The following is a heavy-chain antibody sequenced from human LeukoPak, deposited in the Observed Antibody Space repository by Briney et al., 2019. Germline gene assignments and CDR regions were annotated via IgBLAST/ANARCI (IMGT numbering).Heavy chain of an antibody. CDR1: GDSVSSKNGA. Sequence: SQTLSLTCVVSGDSVSSKNGAWNWIRQSPSRGLEWLGMTYYRPKWYNDYAESMEGRMTISQDTSKNQYTLHLNSVTPDDTAVYYCARDFGTTGWHTFDYWGQGTLVTVSS. J-gene: IGHJ4*02. D-gene: IGHD6-19*01. CDR2: TYYRPKWYN. V-gene: IGHV6-1*01. CDR3: ARDFGTTGWHTFDY.